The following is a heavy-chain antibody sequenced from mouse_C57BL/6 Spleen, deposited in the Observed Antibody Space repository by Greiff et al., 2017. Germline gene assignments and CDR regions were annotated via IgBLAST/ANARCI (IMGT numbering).Heavy chain of an antibody. J-gene: IGHJ4*01. Sequence: QVQLQQSGAELVKPGASVKLSCKASGYTFTSYWLHWVKQRPGQGLEWIGMIHPNSGSTNYNEKFKSKATLTVDKSSSTAYMQLSSLTSEDSAVYYCAGLTGLYYYAMDYWGQGTSVTVSS. V-gene: IGHV1-64*01. CDR3: AGLTGLYYYAMDY. D-gene: IGHD4-1*01. CDR1: GYTFTSYW. CDR2: IHPNSGST.